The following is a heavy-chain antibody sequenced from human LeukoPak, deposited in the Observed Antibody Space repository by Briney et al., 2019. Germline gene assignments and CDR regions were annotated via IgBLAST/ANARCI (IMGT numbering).Heavy chain of an antibody. D-gene: IGHD2-2*02. CDR2: INPGGGST. V-gene: IGHV1-46*01. CDR3: ARDRGYTSSWSETGVPYWFDP. CDR1: GYTFTSYY. J-gene: IGHJ5*02. Sequence: RASVKVSCKASGYTFTSYYIHWVRQAPGQGLEWMGIINPGGGSTNYAQKFQGRVSMTRDTSTSTVYMELSSLRSEDTAVYYCARDRGYTSSWSETGVPYWFDPWGQGTLVTVSS.